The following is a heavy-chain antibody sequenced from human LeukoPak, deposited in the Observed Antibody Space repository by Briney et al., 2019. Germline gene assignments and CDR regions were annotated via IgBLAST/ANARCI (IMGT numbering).Heavy chain of an antibody. Sequence: GGSLRLSCAASGFTFSDYYVSWIRQAPGKGLEWVSYISSSGSTIYYADSVKGRFTISRDNAKNSLYLQMNSLRAEDTAVYYCAGTVAAVEGYFDYWGQGTLVTVSS. CDR1: GFTFSDYY. CDR2: ISSSGSTI. CDR3: AGTVAAVEGYFDY. V-gene: IGHV3-11*01. J-gene: IGHJ4*02. D-gene: IGHD6-19*01.